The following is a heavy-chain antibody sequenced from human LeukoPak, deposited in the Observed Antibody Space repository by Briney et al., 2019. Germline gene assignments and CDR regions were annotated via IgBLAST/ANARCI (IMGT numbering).Heavy chain of an antibody. J-gene: IGHJ6*02. V-gene: IGHV3-43*02. CDR2: ISGDGGST. CDR3: AKDIGYCSGGSCYSDYYYGMDV. D-gene: IGHD2-15*01. Sequence: GGSLRLSCAASGFTFSTFAMAWVRQAPGKGLEWVSLISGDGGSTYYADSVKGRFTISRDNNKNSLYLQMNSLRTEDTALYYCAKDIGYCSGGSCYSDYYYGMDVWGQGTTVTVSS. CDR1: GFTFSTFA.